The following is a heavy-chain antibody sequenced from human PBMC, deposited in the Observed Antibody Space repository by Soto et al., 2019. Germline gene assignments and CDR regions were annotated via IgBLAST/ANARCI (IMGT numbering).Heavy chain of an antibody. CDR2: INSDESYT. CDR3: VRAIGHYGMDV. J-gene: IGHJ6*02. V-gene: IGHV3-74*01. CDR1: GFIFSNCW. Sequence: HPGGSLRLSCVASGFIFSNCWMYWVRQAPGMGLVWVSHINSDESYTTYADSVKGRFTISRDNAKNTLYLQMNSLRAEDTAVYYCVRAIGHYGMDVWGRGTTVTVSS. D-gene: IGHD3-22*01.